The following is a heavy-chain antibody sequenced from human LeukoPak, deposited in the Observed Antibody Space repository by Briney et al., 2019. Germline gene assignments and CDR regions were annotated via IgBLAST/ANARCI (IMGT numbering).Heavy chain of an antibody. Sequence: PSETLSLTCTVSGGSIGNSGYYWGWIRQPPGKGLEWIGSIYHSGSTYYYPSLKSRVTISVDTSKNQLSLKLTSVTAADTAVYYCAREGWNSYGYLDSWGQGTLVTVSS. CDR3: AREGWNSYGYLDS. CDR1: GGSIGNSGYY. CDR2: IYHSGST. J-gene: IGHJ5*01. V-gene: IGHV4-39*07. D-gene: IGHD5-18*01.